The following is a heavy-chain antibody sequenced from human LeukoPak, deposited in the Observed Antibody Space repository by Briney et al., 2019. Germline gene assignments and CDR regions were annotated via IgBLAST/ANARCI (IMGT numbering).Heavy chain of an antibody. CDR3: AREPGYCSGGSCYSGVYFDY. J-gene: IGHJ4*02. Sequence: GGSLRLSCGASGFXFSSYSINWVRQAPGKGLEWVSSISSSSSYIYYADSVKGRFTISRDNAKNSLYLQMNSLRAEDTAVYYCAREPGYCSGGSCYSGVYFDYWGQGTLVTVSS. V-gene: IGHV3-21*01. CDR2: ISSSSSYI. D-gene: IGHD2-15*01. CDR1: GFXFSSYS.